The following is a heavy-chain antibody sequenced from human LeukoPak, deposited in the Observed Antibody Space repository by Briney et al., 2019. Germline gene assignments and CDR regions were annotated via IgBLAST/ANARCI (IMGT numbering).Heavy chain of an antibody. CDR3: AKDFGRSSWSDIRLSYYYYYMDV. CDR2: ISYDGSNK. V-gene: IGHV3-30*18. CDR1: GFTFSSYD. J-gene: IGHJ6*03. Sequence: GRSLRLSCAASGFTFSSYDMHWVRQAPGKGLEWVAVISYDGSNKYYADSVKGRFTISRDNSKNTLYLQMNSLRSEDTAVYYCAKDFGRSSWSDIRLSYYYYYMDVWGKGTPVTVSS. D-gene: IGHD6-13*01.